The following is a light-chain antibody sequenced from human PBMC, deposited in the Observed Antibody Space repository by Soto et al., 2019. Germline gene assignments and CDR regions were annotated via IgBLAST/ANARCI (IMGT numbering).Light chain of an antibody. CDR2: DAS. CDR1: QSASSY. J-gene: IGKJ5*01. V-gene: IGKV3-11*01. Sequence: EIVLTQSPATLSLSPGERATLSCRASQSASSYLAWYQQKPGQAPRLLIYDASNRATGIPARFSGSGSETDFTLTISSLEPEDFAVYYCQQRSNWPITFGQGTRLEIK. CDR3: QQRSNWPIT.